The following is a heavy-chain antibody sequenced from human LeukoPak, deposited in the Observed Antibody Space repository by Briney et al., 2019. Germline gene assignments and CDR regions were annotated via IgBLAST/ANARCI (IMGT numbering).Heavy chain of an antibody. CDR1: GGSISSYY. CDR2: IYYSGST. Sequence: SETLSLTCTVSGGSISSYYWSWIRQPPGKGLEWIGYIYYSGSTNYNPSLESRVTISVDTSKNQFSLKLSSVTAADTAVYYCAREVMVRGVIIFDYWGQGTLVTVSS. V-gene: IGHV4-59*01. J-gene: IGHJ4*02. D-gene: IGHD3-10*01. CDR3: AREVMVRGVIIFDY.